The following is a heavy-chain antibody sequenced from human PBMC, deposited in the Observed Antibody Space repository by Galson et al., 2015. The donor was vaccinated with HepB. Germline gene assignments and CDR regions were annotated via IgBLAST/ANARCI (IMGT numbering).Heavy chain of an antibody. D-gene: IGHD2-15*01. V-gene: IGHV3-20*04. CDR3: ARADCSGGSCYSVFDY. CDR1: GFTFDDYG. J-gene: IGHJ4*02. Sequence: SLRLSCAASGFTFDDYGLSWVRQAPGKGLEWVSGINWNGGSTGYADSVKGRFTISRDNAKNSLYLQMNSLRAEDTALYYCARADCSGGSCYSVFDYWGQGTLVTVSS. CDR2: INWNGGST.